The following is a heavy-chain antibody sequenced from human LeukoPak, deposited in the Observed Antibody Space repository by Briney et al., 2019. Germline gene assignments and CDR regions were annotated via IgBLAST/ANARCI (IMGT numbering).Heavy chain of an antibody. Sequence: PGGSLRLSCAASGFSFNRYWMHWVRQAPGRGLEWVSRVNGDGSATTYADSVKGRFTISRDNAKNTLYLQMDSLRVEDTAVYYCAVKGGYNDLDAPFDYWGPGTVITVSS. CDR3: AVKGGYNDLDAPFDY. J-gene: IGHJ4*02. V-gene: IGHV3-74*03. D-gene: IGHD5-12*01. CDR1: GFSFNRYW. CDR2: VNGDGSAT.